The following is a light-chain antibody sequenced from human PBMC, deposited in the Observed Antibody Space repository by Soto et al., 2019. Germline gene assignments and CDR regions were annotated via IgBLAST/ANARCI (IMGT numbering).Light chain of an antibody. CDR3: LPYARTPRT. CDR1: QTVDNNY. Sequence: EIVLTQSPGTLSLSPGERATLSCRASQTVDNNYFAWFHQKPGQPPRLLIYGASSRATGIPDRFSARGSGTDFTLTISRLEPEDFAVYYCLPYARTPRTFGQGTKVEI. J-gene: IGKJ1*01. CDR2: GAS. V-gene: IGKV3-20*01.